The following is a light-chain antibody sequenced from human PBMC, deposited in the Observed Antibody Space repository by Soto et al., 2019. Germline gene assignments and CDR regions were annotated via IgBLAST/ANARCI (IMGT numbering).Light chain of an antibody. Sequence: EIVMTQSPATLSVSPGERATLSCRASQSVSSNLPWYQQKPGQAPRLLIYGASTRATGIPARFSGSGSGTEFTLTISSLQSEDFAVYYCQQYNNWPPWTFGQGTRWIS. CDR1: QSVSSN. V-gene: IGKV3-15*01. CDR2: GAS. J-gene: IGKJ1*01. CDR3: QQYNNWPPWT.